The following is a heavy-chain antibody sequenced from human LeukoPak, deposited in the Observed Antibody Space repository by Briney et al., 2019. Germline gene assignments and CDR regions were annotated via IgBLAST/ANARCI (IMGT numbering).Heavy chain of an antibody. CDR3: ASRITLYFQH. V-gene: IGHV4-61*01. CDR1: GGSVSSGSYY. D-gene: IGHD3-10*01. Sequence: PSETLSLTCTVSGGSVSSGSYYWSWIRQPPGKGLEWIGEIYYSGSTNYNPSLKSRITISLDTSKNQFSLKLSSVTAADTAVYYCASRITLYFQHWGQGTLVTVSS. J-gene: IGHJ1*01. CDR2: IYYSGST.